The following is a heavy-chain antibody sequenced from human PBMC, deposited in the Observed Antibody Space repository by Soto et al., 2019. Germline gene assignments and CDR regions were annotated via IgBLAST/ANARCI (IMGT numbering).Heavy chain of an antibody. D-gene: IGHD6-19*01. CDR2: IIPIFGTA. V-gene: IGHV1-69*01. J-gene: IGHJ5*02. Sequence: QVQLVQSGAEVKKPGSSVKVSCKASGGTFSSYAISWVRQAPGQGLEWMGGIIPIFGTANYAQKFQGRVTISADESTSTAYMELSSLRSEDTAVYYCAILDRARWLVPTGWFDPWGQGTLVTVSS. CDR3: AILDRARWLVPTGWFDP. CDR1: GGTFSSYA.